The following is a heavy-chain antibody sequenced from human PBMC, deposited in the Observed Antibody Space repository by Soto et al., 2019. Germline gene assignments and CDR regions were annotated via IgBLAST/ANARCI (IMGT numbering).Heavy chain of an antibody. CDR2: ISSSSSYI. CDR3: ARDYSGFGELDDFDY. Sequence: GGSLRLSCAASGFTFSSYCMNWVRQAPGKGLEWVSSISSSSSYIYYADSVKGRFTISRDNAKNSLYLQMNSLRAEDTAVYYCARDYSGFGELDDFDYWGQGTLVTVSS. V-gene: IGHV3-21*01. D-gene: IGHD3-10*01. CDR1: GFTFSSYC. J-gene: IGHJ4*02.